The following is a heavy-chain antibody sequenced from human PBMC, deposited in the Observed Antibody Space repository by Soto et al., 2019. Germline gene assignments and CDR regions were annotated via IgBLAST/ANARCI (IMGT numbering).Heavy chain of an antibody. CDR2: ISKSGNI. Sequence: QLEESGPGLVKPSETLSLTCTVSGGPLSSYYWNWIRQSPGKGLEWIAFISKSGNIDYTPSLTRRVTVSLDTSKNLVSLQVTSVTAADSAIYFCPRSPYDLWTSDPTSYFDLWGQGVLVAVSS. J-gene: IGHJ4*02. D-gene: IGHD3-3*01. CDR1: GGPLSSYY. V-gene: IGHV4-59*01. CDR3: PRSPYDLWTSDPTSYFDL.